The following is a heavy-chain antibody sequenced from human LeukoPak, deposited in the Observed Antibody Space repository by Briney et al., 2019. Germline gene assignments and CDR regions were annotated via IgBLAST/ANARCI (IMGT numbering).Heavy chain of an antibody. J-gene: IGHJ4*02. CDR1: GYTFTGYY. Sequence: GASVKVFCKASGYTFTGYYMHWVRQAPGQGLEWMGWIDPNSGGTNYAQKFQGRVTMTRDTSISTAYMELSRLRSDDTAVYYCARKLSARPFDYWGQGTLVTVSS. D-gene: IGHD6-6*01. V-gene: IGHV1-2*02. CDR2: IDPNSGGT. CDR3: ARKLSARPFDY.